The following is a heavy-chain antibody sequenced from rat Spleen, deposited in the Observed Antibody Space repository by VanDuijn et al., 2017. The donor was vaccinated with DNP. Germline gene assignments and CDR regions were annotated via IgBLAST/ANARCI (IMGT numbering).Heavy chain of an antibody. CDR2: ISYDGSTT. D-gene: IGHD3-4*01. J-gene: IGHJ2*01. CDR1: EFTFSDYN. CDR3: ATNNYFDY. V-gene: IGHV5-7*01. Sequence: EVHLVQTGGGLVQPGRSLKISCVASEFTFSDYNMAWVRQAPKKGLEWVATISYDGSTTYYRDSVKGRFTISRDNAKNTLYLQMNSLRSEDTATYYCATNNYFDYWGQGVMVTVSS.